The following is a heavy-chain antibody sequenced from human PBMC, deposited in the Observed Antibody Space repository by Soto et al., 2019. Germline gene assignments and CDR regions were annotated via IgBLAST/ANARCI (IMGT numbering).Heavy chain of an antibody. Sequence: QVQLQESAPGLVKPSGTLSLTCAVSGGSIRSNNRWSWVRQPPGKGLEWIGEIFHGGSTNYNPSLKTRVTISVDESKNQFSLKVTSVTAADTAVYYCARVYSGSYSDSWGQGTLVTVSS. D-gene: IGHD1-26*01. V-gene: IGHV4-4*02. CDR2: IFHGGST. CDR3: ARVYSGSYSDS. CDR1: GGSIRSNNR. J-gene: IGHJ4*02.